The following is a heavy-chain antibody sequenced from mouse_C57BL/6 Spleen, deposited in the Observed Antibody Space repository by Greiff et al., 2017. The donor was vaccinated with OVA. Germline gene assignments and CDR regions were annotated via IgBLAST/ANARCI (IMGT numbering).Heavy chain of an antibody. CDR3: ARHGDFDY. CDR2: ISYDGSN. V-gene: IGHV3-6*01. J-gene: IGHJ2*01. Sequence: EVQRVESGPGLVKPSQSLSLTCSVTGYSITSGYYWNWIRQFPGNKLEWMGYISYDGSNNYNPSLKNRISITRDTSKNQFFLKLNSVTTEDTATYYCARHGDFDYWGQGTTLTVSS. CDR1: GYSITSGYY.